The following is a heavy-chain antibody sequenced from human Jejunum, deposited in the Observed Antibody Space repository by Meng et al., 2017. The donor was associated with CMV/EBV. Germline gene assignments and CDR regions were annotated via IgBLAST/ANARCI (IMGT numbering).Heavy chain of an antibody. CDR1: GFIFSTYG. J-gene: IGHJ4*02. Sequence: QVQLVESGGGVVQPGGSLRLSWVASGFIFSTYGMHWVRQAPGEGLEWVAFILNDGTNQYYADSVKGRFTMSRDNSKNTLYLQMNSLRTEDTAVYYCVKDLGHSSRLDYWGQGTLVTVSS. D-gene: IGHD6-19*01. CDR2: ILNDGTNQ. V-gene: IGHV3-30*02. CDR3: VKDLGHSSRLDY.